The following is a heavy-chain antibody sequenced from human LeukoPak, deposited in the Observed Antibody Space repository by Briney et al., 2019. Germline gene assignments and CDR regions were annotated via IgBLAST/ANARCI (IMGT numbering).Heavy chain of an antibody. CDR3: AKDGWVRGVIPYYFDY. V-gene: IGHV3-23*01. D-gene: IGHD3-10*01. J-gene: IGHJ4*02. CDR1: GCTFSSYA. CDR2: ICGGGGKQ. Sequence: GVSLTLSCAASGCTFSSYAMRGVRQAPAKVRDGVSAICGGGGKQYSADSVKGRLTISRDNSKNTLYLQMNSLRAEDTAVYYCAKDGWVRGVIPYYFDYWGQGTLVTVSS.